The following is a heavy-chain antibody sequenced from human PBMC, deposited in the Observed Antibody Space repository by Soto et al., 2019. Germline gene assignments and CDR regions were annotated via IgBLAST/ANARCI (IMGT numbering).Heavy chain of an antibody. CDR1: GFSFSDYF. D-gene: IGHD2-15*01. J-gene: IGHJ5*02. CDR3: VRGGGGGLFDP. Sequence: GGTLRLSCASPGFSFSDYFISWIRQAPGKGLQWLSYISPGSRYPAYADSVKGRFTIARDNARRSLSLQMNSLTVDDTAIYYCVRGGGGGLFDPWGQGSMVTV. CDR2: ISPGSRYP. V-gene: IGHV3-11*06.